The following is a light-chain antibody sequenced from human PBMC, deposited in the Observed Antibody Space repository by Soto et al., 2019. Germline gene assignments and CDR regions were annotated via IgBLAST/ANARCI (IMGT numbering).Light chain of an antibody. V-gene: IGKV3-11*01. Sequence: EIVLTQSPATLSLSPGERATISCRASQSVGNYLAWYQQKPGQAPRLLIYDVFNRATGIPARLSGSGSGTDFTLTISSLEPEDFAVYYCLQRCICPWTFGQGTRLEVK. J-gene: IGKJ1*01. CDR2: DVF. CDR3: LQRCICPWT. CDR1: QSVGNY.